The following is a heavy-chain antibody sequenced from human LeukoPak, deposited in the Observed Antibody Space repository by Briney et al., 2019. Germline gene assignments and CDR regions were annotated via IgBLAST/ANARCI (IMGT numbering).Heavy chain of an antibody. CDR2: IYSGGST. Sequence: GGSLRLSCAASGFTVSSNYMSWVRQAPGKGLEWVAVIYSGGSTYYADSVKGRFTISRDNSKNTLYLQMNSLRAEDTAVYYCASEVTGRNAGWFDPWGQGTLVTVSS. J-gene: IGHJ5*02. V-gene: IGHV3-53*01. D-gene: IGHD3-10*01. CDR1: GFTVSSNY. CDR3: ASEVTGRNAGWFDP.